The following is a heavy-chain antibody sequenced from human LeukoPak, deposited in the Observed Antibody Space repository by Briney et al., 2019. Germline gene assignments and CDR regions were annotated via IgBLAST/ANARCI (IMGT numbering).Heavy chain of an antibody. J-gene: IGHJ6*02. Sequence: SETLSLTCTVSGGSGNSGIYYWNWIRQPPGKGLEWIGHIDYSGSTNYNPSLKSRVTISLDTSKKRFSLKLSSVTAADTAVYYCARVQSGYQYYYYYGLDVWGQGTTVTVSS. CDR2: IDYSGST. V-gene: IGHV4-61*01. CDR3: ARVQSGYQYYYYYGLDV. CDR1: GGSGNSGIYY. D-gene: IGHD3-3*01.